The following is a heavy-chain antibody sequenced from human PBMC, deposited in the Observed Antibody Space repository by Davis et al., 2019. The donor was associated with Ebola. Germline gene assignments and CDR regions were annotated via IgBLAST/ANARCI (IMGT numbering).Heavy chain of an antibody. CDR1: GGSISSGDYY. J-gene: IGHJ6*02. V-gene: IGHV4-30-4*01. Sequence: MPSETLSLTCTVSGGSISSGDYYWSWIRQPPGKGLEWIGYIYYSGSTYYNPSLKSRVTISVDTSKNQFSLKLSSVTAADTAVYYCARDSGGYCSSTSCYYYYGMDVWGQGTTVTVSS. CDR3: ARDSGGYCSSTSCYYYYGMDV. CDR2: IYYSGST. D-gene: IGHD2-2*01.